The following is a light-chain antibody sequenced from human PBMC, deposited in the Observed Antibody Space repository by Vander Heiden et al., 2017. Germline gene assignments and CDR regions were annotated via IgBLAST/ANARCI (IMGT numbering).Light chain of an antibody. CDR3: YSAADNNLGV. CDR2: KDS. V-gene: IGLV3-27*01. J-gene: IGLJ2*01. CDR1: VLAKQY. Sequence: SYELTQPSSVSVSPGQTARTTCSGGVLAKQYARWFQQKPGQAPVLVIYKDSGRPAGIPGRFSGSSSGTTVTLTISGAQVEDEADYYCYSAADNNLGVFGGGTKLTVL.